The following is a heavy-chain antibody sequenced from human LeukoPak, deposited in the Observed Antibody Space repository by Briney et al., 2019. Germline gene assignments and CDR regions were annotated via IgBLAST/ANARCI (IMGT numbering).Heavy chain of an antibody. J-gene: IGHJ4*02. CDR3: ARVWAVAGIFDY. V-gene: IGHV4-39*07. CDR2: IYYSGST. CDR1: GGSISSSSYY. D-gene: IGHD6-19*01. Sequence: SETLSLTCTVSGGSISSSSYYWGWIRQPPGKGLEWIGSIYYSGSTYYNPSLKSRVTISVDTSKNQFSLKLSSVTAADTAVYYCARVWAVAGIFDYWGQGTLVTVSS.